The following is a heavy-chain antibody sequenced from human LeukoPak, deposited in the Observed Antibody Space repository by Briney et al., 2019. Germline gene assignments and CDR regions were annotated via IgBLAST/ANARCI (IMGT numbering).Heavy chain of an antibody. CDR2: IYYRGST. J-gene: IGHJ4*02. D-gene: IGHD5/OR15-5a*01. V-gene: IGHV4-59*08. CDR1: GGSISRYY. Sequence: SETLSLTCTVSGGSISRYYWSWIRQPPGKGLEWIGYIYYRGSTNYNPSLKSRVAISLDTSKNQFSLKLTSVTAADTAVYYCARSVWQSVANDYWGQGTLVTVPS. CDR3: ARSVWQSVANDY.